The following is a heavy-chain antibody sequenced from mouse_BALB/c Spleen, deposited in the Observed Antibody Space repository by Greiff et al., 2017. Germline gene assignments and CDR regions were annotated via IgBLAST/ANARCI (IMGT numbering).Heavy chain of an antibody. CDR2: IWAGGST. D-gene: IGHD1-1*01. J-gene: IGHJ4*01. Sequence: VKLVESGPGLVAPSQSLSITCTVSGFSLTSYGVHWVRQPPGKGLEWLGVIWAGGSTNYHSALMSRLSISKDNSKSQVFLKMNSLQTDDTAMYYCASTTVVAYYYAMDYWGQGTSVTVSS. CDR3: ASTTVVAYYYAMDY. V-gene: IGHV2-9*02. CDR1: GFSLTSYG.